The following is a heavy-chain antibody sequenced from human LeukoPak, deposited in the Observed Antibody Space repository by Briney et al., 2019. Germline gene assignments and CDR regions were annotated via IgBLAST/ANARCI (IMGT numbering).Heavy chain of an antibody. V-gene: IGHV1-46*01. CDR3: ARDLGYYDSSGPLDY. CDR2: INPSGGST. J-gene: IGHJ4*02. CDR1: GYTFTSYC. D-gene: IGHD3-22*01. Sequence: ASVKVSCKASGYTFTSYCMHWVRQAPGQGLEWMGIINPSGGSTSYAQKFQGRVTMTRDTSTSTVYMELSSLRSEDTAVYYCARDLGYYDSSGPLDYWGQGTLVTVSS.